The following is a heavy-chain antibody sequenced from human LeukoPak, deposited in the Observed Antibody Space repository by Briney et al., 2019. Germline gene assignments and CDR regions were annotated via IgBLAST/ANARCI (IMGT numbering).Heavy chain of an antibody. CDR1: GYTFTSYD. J-gene: IGHJ6*02. CDR3: ARGLVVVVVAGYYGMDV. D-gene: IGHD2-15*01. Sequence: ASVKVSCKASGYTFTSYDINWVRQATGQGLEWMGWMNPNSGNTGYAQKFQGRVTMTRYTSISTAYMELSSLRSEDTAVYYCARGLVVVVVAGYYGMDVWGQGTTVTVSS. CDR2: MNPNSGNT. V-gene: IGHV1-8*01.